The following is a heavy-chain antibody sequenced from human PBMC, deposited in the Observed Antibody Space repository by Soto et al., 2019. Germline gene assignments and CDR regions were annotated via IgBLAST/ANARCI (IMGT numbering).Heavy chain of an antibody. D-gene: IGHD1-1*01. J-gene: IGHJ6*02. V-gene: IGHV4-31*03. Sequence: SETLSLTCTVSGGSISRGAYYWSWIRQHPGKGLEWIGYIYYSGSTYYNPSLKSRVTISVDTSKNQFSLKLSSVTAADTAVYYCARDRRTGTGDYGMDVWGQGTTVTVS. CDR1: GGSISRGAYY. CDR3: ARDRRTGTGDYGMDV. CDR2: IYYSGST.